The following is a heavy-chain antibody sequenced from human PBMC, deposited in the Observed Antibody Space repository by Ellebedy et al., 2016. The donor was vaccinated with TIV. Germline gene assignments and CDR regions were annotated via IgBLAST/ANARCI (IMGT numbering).Heavy chain of an antibody. CDR2: IYSSGST. Sequence: MPSETLSLTCTVSGGSVSSPNYYWTWIRQPPGKGLEWIGYIYSSGSTDYKPSLKTRVTISVDTSKNQFSLKLSSVTAADTAVYFCSGAYGRATPKYWGQGTLVTVSS. D-gene: IGHD3-10*01. CDR1: GGSVSSPNYY. J-gene: IGHJ4*02. V-gene: IGHV4-61*01. CDR3: SGAYGRATPKY.